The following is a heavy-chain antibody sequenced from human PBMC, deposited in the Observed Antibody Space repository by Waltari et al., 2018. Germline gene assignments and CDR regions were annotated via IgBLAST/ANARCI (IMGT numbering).Heavy chain of an antibody. CDR2: IKSDWSSE. CDR1: GFTFSTFW. J-gene: IGHJ4*02. V-gene: IGHV3-74*01. CDR3: ARGGDDDNWYPGFFDS. Sequence: EVQLVESAGGLVQPGWSLSLSCVASGFTFSTFWMHWVPQAPGKGLVGASRIKSDWSSERYAASVKGRFVVSRDNAKNTLYLEINSLGAEDTAVYYCARGGDDDNWYPGFFDSWGQGTLVTVSS. D-gene: IGHD1-1*01.